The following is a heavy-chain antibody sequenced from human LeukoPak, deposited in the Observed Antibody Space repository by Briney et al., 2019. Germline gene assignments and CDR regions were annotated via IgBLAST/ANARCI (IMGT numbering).Heavy chain of an antibody. V-gene: IGHV4-34*10. CDR1: GGSFNDYY. CDR2: INLRGST. J-gene: IGHJ4*02. CDR3: AATQRWLQFDC. D-gene: IGHD5-24*01. Sequence: SETLSLTCAVYGGSFNDYYWNWIRQPPGKGLEWIGEINLRGSTTYNPSLKSRITMSLDTSKNQLSLKLSSVTAADTAVYYCAATQRWLQFDCWGQGALVTVSS.